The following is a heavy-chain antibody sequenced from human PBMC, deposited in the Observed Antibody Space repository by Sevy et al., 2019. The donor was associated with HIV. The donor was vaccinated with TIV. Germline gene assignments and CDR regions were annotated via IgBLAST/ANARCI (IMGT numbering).Heavy chain of an antibody. CDR1: GFTFGDYA. Sequence: GGCLRLSCTASGFTFGDYAMSWFRQAPGKGLEWVGLFRSKGYGGTTEYAASEKGRFIMSRDDSKSIAYLQMNSLKTEDTAVYYCTRGPRGGWAFDLWGQGTMVTVSS. D-gene: IGHD3-16*01. V-gene: IGHV3-49*03. CDR2: FRSKGYGGTT. J-gene: IGHJ3*01. CDR3: TRGPRGGWAFDL.